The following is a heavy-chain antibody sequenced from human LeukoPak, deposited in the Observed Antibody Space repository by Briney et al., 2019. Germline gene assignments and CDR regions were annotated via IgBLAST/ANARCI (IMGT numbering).Heavy chain of an antibody. CDR3: AKQLRVSGTLVEFDL. CDR2: IISLFRTA. CDR1: GGTFSTYA. Sequence: SVKVSCKASGGTFSTYAISWVRQAPGQGLEWMGGIISLFRTANYAQKFQGRVTITADESTTTVHMELSSLRSEDTAIYYCAKQLRVSGTLVEFDLWGKGTLVTVSS. J-gene: IGHJ5*02. V-gene: IGHV1-69*13. D-gene: IGHD6-19*01.